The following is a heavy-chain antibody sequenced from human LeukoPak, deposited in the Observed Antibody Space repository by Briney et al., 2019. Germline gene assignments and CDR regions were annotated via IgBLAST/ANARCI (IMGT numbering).Heavy chain of an antibody. J-gene: IGHJ3*02. CDR3: AGTVTRYDACDI. CDR1: GGSIRSYY. CDR2: IYNSGST. D-gene: IGHD4-11*01. V-gene: IGHV4-59*01. Sequence: ESGPGLLKPSETLSLTCTVSGGSIRSYYWSWIRQPPGKALEWIGYIYNSGSTNYNPSLKSRVTISVDTSKNQFSLKLSSVTAADTAVYYCAGTVTRYDACDIWGQGTMVTVSS.